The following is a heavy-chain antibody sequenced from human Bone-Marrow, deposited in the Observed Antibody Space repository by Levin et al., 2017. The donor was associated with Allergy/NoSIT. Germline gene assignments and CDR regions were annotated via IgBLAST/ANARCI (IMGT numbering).Heavy chain of an antibody. V-gene: IGHV4-38-2*02. D-gene: IGHD1-26*01. Sequence: SQTLSLTCSVSGYSIRSAYYWGWIRQTPGKGLEWIGSVFHTGTTSYNPSLQSRVTMSRDPSKNHFSLQLSSVTAADTAIYYCVRDGGYQLLPLLSYFDYWGQGVLVTVSS. CDR2: VFHTGTT. CDR1: GYSIRSAYY. J-gene: IGHJ4*02. CDR3: VRDGGYQLLPLLSYFDY.